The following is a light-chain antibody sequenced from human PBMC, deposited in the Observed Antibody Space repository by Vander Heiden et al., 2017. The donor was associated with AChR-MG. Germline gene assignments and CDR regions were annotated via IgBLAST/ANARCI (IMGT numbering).Light chain of an antibody. CDR1: QSISTY. V-gene: IGKV1-39*01. Sequence: DVQMTQSPSSLTASVGDRVTITCRASQSISTYLNWYQQKSGKAPKLLIYGASILQSGAPSRFSGSGFGTDFTLTITNLQPEDFATYFCQESYDTPPIFAQGTKLEIK. J-gene: IGKJ2*01. CDR3: QESYDTPPI. CDR2: GAS.